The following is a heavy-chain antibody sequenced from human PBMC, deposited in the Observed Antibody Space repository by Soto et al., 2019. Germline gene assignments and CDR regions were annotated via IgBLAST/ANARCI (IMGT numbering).Heavy chain of an antibody. CDR1: GFTFRSYA. CDR3: AQSLEGYGGIDPFDI. D-gene: IGHD4-17*01. J-gene: IGHJ3*02. CDR2: ISGSGGST. Sequence: EVQLLESGGDLVQPGGSLRLSCAASGFTFRSYAMSWVRQAPGKGLEWVSAISGSGGSTYYADSVKGRFTFSRDNSKNTLYLQMNSLRAEDTAVYYCAQSLEGYGGIDPFDIWGQGTIVPVSS. V-gene: IGHV3-23*01.